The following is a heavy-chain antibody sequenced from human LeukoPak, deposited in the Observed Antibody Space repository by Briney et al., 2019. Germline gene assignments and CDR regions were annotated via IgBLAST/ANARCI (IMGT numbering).Heavy chain of an antibody. V-gene: IGHV1-2*02. CDR3: ARDFDGMIVSD. CDR2: INPKSGGT. J-gene: IGHJ4*02. D-gene: IGHD3-22*01. Sequence: ASVKVSCKASGYTFTGYYIHWVRQAPGQGLEWMGWINPKSGGTNYAQKFQGRVTMTRDTSISTAYMELRSLRSDDTAVYYCARDFDGMIVSDWGQGTLVTVSS. CDR1: GYTFTGYY.